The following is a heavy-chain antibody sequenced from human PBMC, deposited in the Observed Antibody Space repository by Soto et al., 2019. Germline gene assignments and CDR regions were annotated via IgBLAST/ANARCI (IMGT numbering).Heavy chain of an antibody. V-gene: IGHV4-34*01. CDR1: GGSFSGYY. D-gene: IGHD2-15*01. CDR2: INHSGST. J-gene: IGHJ6*02. CDR3: ARGGYCSGGSCYQNYYYGMDV. Sequence: TLSLTCAVYGGSFSGYYWSWIRQPPGKGLEWIGEINHSGSTNYNPSLKSRVTISVDTSKNQFSLKLSSVTAADTAVYYCARGGYCSGGSCYQNYYYGMDVWGQGTTVTVSS.